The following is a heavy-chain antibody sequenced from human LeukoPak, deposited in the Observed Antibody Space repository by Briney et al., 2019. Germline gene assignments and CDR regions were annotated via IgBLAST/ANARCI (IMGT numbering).Heavy chain of an antibody. D-gene: IGHD1-26*01. Sequence: ASVKVSCKASGYTFTGDYMRWVRQAPGQGLEWMGWINPNSGGTNYAQKFQGRVTMTRDTSISTAYMELSRLRSDDTAVYYCAREGSGSYHAAFDIWGQGTMVTVSS. J-gene: IGHJ3*02. CDR2: INPNSGGT. V-gene: IGHV1-2*02. CDR3: AREGSGSYHAAFDI. CDR1: GYTFTGDY.